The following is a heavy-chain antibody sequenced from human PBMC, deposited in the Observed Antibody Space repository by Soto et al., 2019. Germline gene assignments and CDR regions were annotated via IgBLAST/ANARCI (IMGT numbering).Heavy chain of an antibody. Sequence: QVQLVESGGGVVQPGRSLRLSCAASGFTFSNYGMHWVRQAPGKGLEWVSIMSYDGINKLYADSVKGRFTISRDNSKNTLYLQMDSLRAEDTAVYCCAKDVYCSTTGCLRNIVHCWGQGTLVIVSS. CDR1: GFTFSNYG. D-gene: IGHD2-2*01. J-gene: IGHJ4*02. CDR3: AKDVYCSTTGCLRNIVHC. CDR2: MSYDGINK. V-gene: IGHV3-30*18.